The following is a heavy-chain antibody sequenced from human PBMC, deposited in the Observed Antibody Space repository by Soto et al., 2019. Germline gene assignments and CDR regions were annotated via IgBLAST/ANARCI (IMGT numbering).Heavy chain of an antibody. CDR2: IWYDGSNT. CDR3: ARSYSSGWYSGGWFDP. V-gene: IGHV3-33*01. D-gene: IGHD6-19*01. J-gene: IGHJ5*02. Sequence: QVQLVESGGGVVQPGRSLRLSCAASGFTFSSYGMHWVRQAPGKGLEWVAVIWYDGSNTYYADSVKGRFTISRDNSKNTLYLQMNSLRAEDTAVYYCARSYSSGWYSGGWFDPWGQGTLVTVSS. CDR1: GFTFSSYG.